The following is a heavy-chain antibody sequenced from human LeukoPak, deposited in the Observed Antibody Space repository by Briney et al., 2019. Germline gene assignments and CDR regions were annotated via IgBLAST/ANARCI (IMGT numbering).Heavy chain of an antibody. CDR3: ARELSPYYFDY. CDR1: GGSVSSGSYY. CDR2: IYYSGST. V-gene: IGHV4-61*01. J-gene: IGHJ4*02. Sequence: PSETLSLTCTVSGGSVSSGSYYWSWIRQPPGKGLEWIGYIYYSGSTNYNPSLKSRVTISVDTSKNQFSLKLSSVTAADTAVYYCARELSPYYFDYWGQGTLVTVSS.